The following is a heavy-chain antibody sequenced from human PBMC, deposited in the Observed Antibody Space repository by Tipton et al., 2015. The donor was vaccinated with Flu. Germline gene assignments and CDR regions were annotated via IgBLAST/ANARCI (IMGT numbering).Heavy chain of an antibody. CDR1: GGSINSGGAY. CDR2: MYYSGST. V-gene: IGHV4-31*03. J-gene: IGHJ6*02. Sequence: TLSLTCTVSGGSINSGGAYWTWIRRHPGRGLEWNGCMYYSGSTYINPSHTSRVTMSVDTSKNQFSLKVNSVTAADTSIYYCARDQGFGGGLSYNYYAMDVWGQGTTVSVSS. D-gene: IGHD3-10*01. CDR3: ARDQGFGGGLSYNYYAMDV.